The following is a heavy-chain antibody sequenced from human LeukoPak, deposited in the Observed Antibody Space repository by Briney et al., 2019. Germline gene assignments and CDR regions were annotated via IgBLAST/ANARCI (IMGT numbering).Heavy chain of an antibody. J-gene: IGHJ4*02. D-gene: IGHD2-2*01. CDR1: GFAFDDHG. V-gene: IGHV3-20*04. CDR2: INWNGGSR. CDR3: ARAPITSPFYFDY. Sequence: PPGGSLRLSCTTSGFAFDDHGMSWVRQVPGKGLEWVSGINWNGGSRGYSDPLRGRFTISRDNAKNSLYLQMDSLRAEDTALYYCARAPITSPFYFDYWGQGTLVTVSS.